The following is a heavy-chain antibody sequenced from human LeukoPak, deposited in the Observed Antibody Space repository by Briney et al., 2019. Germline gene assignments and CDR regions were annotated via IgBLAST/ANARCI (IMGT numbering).Heavy chain of an antibody. J-gene: IGHJ6*03. CDR3: ARDGDYYYMDV. Sequence: GGSLRLSCAASGFTFSSYWMHWVRQAPGKGLVWVSRINSDGSSTSYADPVKGRFTISRDNAKNTLYLQMNSLRAEDTAVYYCARDGDYYYMDVWGKGTTVTVSS. CDR2: INSDGSST. CDR1: GFTFSSYW. D-gene: IGHD3-16*01. V-gene: IGHV3-74*01.